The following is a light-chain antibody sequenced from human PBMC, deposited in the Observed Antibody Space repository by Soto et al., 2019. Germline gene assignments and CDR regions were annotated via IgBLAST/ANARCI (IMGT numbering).Light chain of an antibody. CDR3: SSYTNSGTYV. Sequence: QSALTQPASGSGSPGQSITISCTGTSSDVGAYNYVSWYQQHPGKAPKLMIYDVRNRPSGISDRFSVSKSGNTASLTISNLQADDEADYYCSSYTNSGTYVFGTGTKLTVL. CDR2: DVR. CDR1: SSDVGAYNY. J-gene: IGLJ1*01. V-gene: IGLV2-14*01.